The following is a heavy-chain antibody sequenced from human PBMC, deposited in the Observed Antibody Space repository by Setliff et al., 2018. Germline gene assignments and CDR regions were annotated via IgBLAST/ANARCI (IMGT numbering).Heavy chain of an antibody. CDR2: INPNSGGT. Sequence: GASVKVSCKASGYTFTGYYIHWVRQAPGQGLEWMGRINPNSGGTNYAQKFQGRVTMTRDTSISTAYMELSSLKSDDTAMYYCARGLLWFGEPQLDYWGQGTLVTVSS. D-gene: IGHD3-10*01. CDR1: GYTFTGYY. J-gene: IGHJ4*02. V-gene: IGHV1-2*06. CDR3: ARGLLWFGEPQLDY.